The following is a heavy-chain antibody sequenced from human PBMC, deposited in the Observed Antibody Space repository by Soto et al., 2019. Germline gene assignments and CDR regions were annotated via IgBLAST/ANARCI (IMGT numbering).Heavy chain of an antibody. V-gene: IGHV3-23*01. CDR3: AKDSRSHPQGWFDP. D-gene: IGHD2-15*01. Sequence: EVQLLESGGGLVQPGESLSLSCAASGFTFSSYAMTWVRQAPGKGLEWVSSISGSGDYTYFADSVKGRFTISRDNSKDTLYLQMSSLRVEDTAIYYCAKDSRSHPQGWFDPWGQGTLVTVSS. CDR1: GFTFSSYA. CDR2: ISGSGDYT. J-gene: IGHJ5*02.